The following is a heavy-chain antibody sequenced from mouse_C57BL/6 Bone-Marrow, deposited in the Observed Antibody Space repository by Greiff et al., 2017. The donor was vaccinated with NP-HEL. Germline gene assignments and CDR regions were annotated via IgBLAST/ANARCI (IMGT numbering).Heavy chain of an antibody. CDR2: ISSGGDYI. J-gene: IGHJ3*01. CDR1: GFTFSSYA. Sequence: EVQRVESGEGLVKPGGSLKLSCAASGFTFSSYAMSWVRQTPEKRLEWVAYISSGGDYIYYVDTVKGRFTISRDNARNTLYLQMSSLKSEDTAMYYCTSSYYYGSSSWFAYWGQGTLVTVSA. CDR3: TSSYYYGSSSWFAY. D-gene: IGHD1-1*01. V-gene: IGHV5-9-1*02.